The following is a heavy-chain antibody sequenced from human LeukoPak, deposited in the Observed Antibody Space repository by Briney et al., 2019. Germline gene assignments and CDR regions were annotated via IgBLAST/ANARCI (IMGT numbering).Heavy chain of an antibody. J-gene: IGHJ4*02. CDR1: GFTFSSYW. D-gene: IGHD1-26*01. V-gene: IGHV3-33*08. CDR2: IWYDGSNK. CDR3: ARGAIYSGSFSFDY. Sequence: GGSLRLSCAASGFTFSSYWMTWVRQAPGKGLEWVAVIWYDGSNKYYADSVKGRFTISRDNSKNTLYLQMNSLRAEDTAVYYCARGAIYSGSFSFDYWGQGTLVTVSS.